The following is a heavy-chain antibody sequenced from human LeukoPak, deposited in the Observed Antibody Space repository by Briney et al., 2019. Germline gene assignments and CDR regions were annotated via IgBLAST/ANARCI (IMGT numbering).Heavy chain of an antibody. J-gene: IGHJ6*02. Sequence: GGSLRLSCAASGFTFDDYAMHWVRQAPGKGLEWVSLISGDGGSTYYADSVKGRFTISRDNSKNSLYRQMNSLRTEDTALYYCAKDLLRYSGYEPYYYYGMDVWGQGTTVTVSS. CDR3: AKDLLRYSGYEPYYYYGMDV. CDR1: GFTFDDYA. D-gene: IGHD5-12*01. V-gene: IGHV3-43*02. CDR2: ISGDGGST.